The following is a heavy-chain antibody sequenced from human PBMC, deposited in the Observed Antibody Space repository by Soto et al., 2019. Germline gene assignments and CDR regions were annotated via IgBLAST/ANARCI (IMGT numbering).Heavy chain of an antibody. CDR1: GFTFSSYA. J-gene: IGHJ5*02. V-gene: IGHV3-23*01. CDR3: ARNNYDILTGYLDNWFDP. D-gene: IGHD3-9*01. Sequence: HPGGSLRLSCAASGFTFSSYAMSWVRQAPGKGLEWVSAISGSGGSTYYADSVKGRFTISRDNSKNTLYLQMNSLRAEDTAVYYCARNNYDILTGYLDNWFDPWGQGTLVTVSS. CDR2: ISGSGGST.